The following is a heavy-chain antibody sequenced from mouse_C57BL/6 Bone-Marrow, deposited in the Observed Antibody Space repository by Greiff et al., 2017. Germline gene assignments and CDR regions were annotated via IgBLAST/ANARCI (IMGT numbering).Heavy chain of an antibody. V-gene: IGHV1-69*01. CDR1: GYTFTSYW. CDR2: IDPSDSYT. D-gene: IGHD2-3*01. Sequence: VQLQQPGAELVMPGASVKLSCKASGYTFTSYWMHWVKQRPGQGLEWIGEIDPSDSYTNYNQKFKGKSTLTVDKSSSTAYMQLSSLTSEDSAVYYGARDDGYYDYFDYWGQGTTLTVSS. CDR3: ARDDGYYDYFDY. J-gene: IGHJ2*01.